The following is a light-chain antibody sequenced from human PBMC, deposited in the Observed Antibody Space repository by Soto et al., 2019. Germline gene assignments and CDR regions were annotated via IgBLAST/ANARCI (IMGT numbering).Light chain of an antibody. CDR1: QSVTNN. CDR3: QQYNNWPIT. CDR2: VAS. J-gene: IGKJ5*01. Sequence: ETVMTQSPATLSVSPGERVTLSCRASQSVTNNLAWYQQKPGQAPRLLIYVASTRAPGIPARFSGSGSGTEFTLTISSLQSEDFAVYYCQQYNNWPITFARGTRLEI. V-gene: IGKV3-15*01.